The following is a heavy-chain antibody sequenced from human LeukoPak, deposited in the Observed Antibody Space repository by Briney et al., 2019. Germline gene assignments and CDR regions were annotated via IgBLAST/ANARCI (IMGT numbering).Heavy chain of an antibody. J-gene: IGHJ4*02. CDR2: IKLDGSEK. CDR3: ARAGTYCSGGTCRTNFDY. D-gene: IGHD2-15*01. CDR1: GFTFSSYW. V-gene: IGHV3-7*04. Sequence: GGSLRLSCAGSGFTFSSYWMSWVRQTPGKGLEWVANIKLDGSEKYYVDSVKGRFTISRDNAENSLYLQMNSLRDEGTAVYYCARAGTYCSGGTCRTNFDYWGQGTLVTVSS.